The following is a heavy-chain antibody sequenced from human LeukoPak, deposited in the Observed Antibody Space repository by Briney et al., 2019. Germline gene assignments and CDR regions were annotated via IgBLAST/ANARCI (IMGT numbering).Heavy chain of an antibody. CDR1: GFNFPDHG. D-gene: IGHD1-26*01. CDR2: ISSGGNAI. Sequence: PGGSLRLSRVVSGFNFPDHGLNWVRQAPGRGLEWISYISSGGNAIKYADSVKGRFTISRDNARNTLYLQMDSLSVEDTAVYFCARAPLEIVGIDYWGQGTLVAVSS. CDR3: ARAPLEIVGIDY. J-gene: IGHJ4*02. V-gene: IGHV3-48*01.